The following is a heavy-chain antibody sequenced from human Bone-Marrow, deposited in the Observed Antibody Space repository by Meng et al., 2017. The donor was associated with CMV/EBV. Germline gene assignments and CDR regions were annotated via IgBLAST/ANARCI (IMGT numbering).Heavy chain of an antibody. V-gene: IGHV2-5*01. CDR1: GFSLNTSGVS. D-gene: IGHD3-3*01. CDR2: IDWNDDK. Sequence: SGPTLVKPTQTLTLTCTFSGFSLNTSGVSVGWIRQPPGKALEWLALIDWNDDKRYSPSLNSRLTVTKDTSTNQVVLTLTNMEAVDTATYFCAHAYDDFWSGYYLGAFDIWGQRTLVTVSS. J-gene: IGHJ3*02. CDR3: AHAYDDFWSGYYLGAFDI.